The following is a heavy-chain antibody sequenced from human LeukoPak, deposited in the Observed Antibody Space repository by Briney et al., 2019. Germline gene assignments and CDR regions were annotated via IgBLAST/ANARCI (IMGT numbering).Heavy chain of an antibody. Sequence: SETLSLTFAVYGGSFSGYYWSWIRQPPGKGLEWIGEINHSGSTNYNPSLKSRVTISVDTSKNQFSLKLSSVTAADTAVYYCARRVLRYFDWLLLRGAFDIWGQGTMVTVSS. CDR1: GGSFSGYY. V-gene: IGHV4-34*01. D-gene: IGHD3-9*01. CDR3: ARRVLRYFDWLLLRGAFDI. CDR2: INHSGST. J-gene: IGHJ3*02.